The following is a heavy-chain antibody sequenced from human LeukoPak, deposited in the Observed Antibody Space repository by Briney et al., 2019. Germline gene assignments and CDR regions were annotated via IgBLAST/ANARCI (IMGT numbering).Heavy chain of an antibody. CDR3: ARDGDYGSGSYYRGFFDY. Sequence: GASVKVSCKASGYTFTGYYMHWVRRAPGQGLEWMGWIHPNSGGTNYAQRFQGRVTMTRDTSISTAYMELSRLRSDDTAVYYCARDGDYGSGSYYRGFFDYWGQGTQVTVSS. CDR1: GYTFTGYY. CDR2: IHPNSGGT. D-gene: IGHD3-10*01. V-gene: IGHV1-2*02. J-gene: IGHJ4*02.